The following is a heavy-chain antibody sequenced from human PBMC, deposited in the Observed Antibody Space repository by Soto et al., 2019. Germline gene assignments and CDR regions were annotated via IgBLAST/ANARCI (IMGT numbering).Heavy chain of an antibody. D-gene: IGHD1-26*01. CDR1: GFTFGSDW. J-gene: IGHJ4*02. CDR2: IRGDGSDK. CDR3: ARGGATVRLGVGS. V-gene: IGHV3-7*04. Sequence: EVQLVESGGDLVQPGGSLTLACAASGFTFGSDWMSWVRQTPGKGLEWVANIRGDGSDKYYVDSVKGRFTISRDNAKNSLCLLMNDLRAEDAAVYSGARGGATVRLGVGSGGQGTLVTVSS.